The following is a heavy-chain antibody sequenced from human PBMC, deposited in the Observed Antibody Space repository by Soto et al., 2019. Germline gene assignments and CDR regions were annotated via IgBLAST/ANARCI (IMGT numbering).Heavy chain of an antibody. Sequence: SETLSLTCTVSGGSISSYYWSWIRQPPGKGLEWIGYIYYSGSTNYNPSLKSRVTISVDTSKNQFSLKLSSVTAADTAVYYCARLALGELSYLYYFDYWGQGTLVTVSS. CDR1: GGSISSYY. J-gene: IGHJ4*02. CDR3: ARLALGELSYLYYFDY. D-gene: IGHD3-16*02. V-gene: IGHV4-59*01. CDR2: IYYSGST.